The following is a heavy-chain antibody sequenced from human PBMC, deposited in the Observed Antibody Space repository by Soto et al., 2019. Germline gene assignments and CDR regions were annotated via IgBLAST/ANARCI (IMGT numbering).Heavy chain of an antibody. Sequence: QLQLQESGPGLVKPSETLSLTCTVSGGSISSSSYYWGWIRQPPGKGLEWIGSIYYSGNTYYTPSLKSRVTISVDTSKNQFSLKLSSVTAADTALYYCAREGGRYCNGGSCQVDYWGQGTLVTVSS. CDR2: IYYSGNT. J-gene: IGHJ4*02. CDR3: AREGGRYCNGGSCQVDY. D-gene: IGHD2-15*01. CDR1: GGSISSSSYY. V-gene: IGHV4-39*02.